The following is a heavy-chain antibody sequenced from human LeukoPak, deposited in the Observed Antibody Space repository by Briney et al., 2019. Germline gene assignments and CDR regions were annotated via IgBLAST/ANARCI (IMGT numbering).Heavy chain of an antibody. J-gene: IGHJ4*02. CDR3: ARHHIVSTGTFDY. Sequence: SETLSLTCTVSGGSISVYHWSWIRQPPGKGLEWIGYIYYGGSTNYNPSLKSRVTISLDTSKNQFSLKLNSVTAADTDVYYCARHHIVSTGTFDYWGQGTLVTVSS. D-gene: IGHD5/OR15-5a*01. V-gene: IGHV4-59*08. CDR2: IYYGGST. CDR1: GGSISVYH.